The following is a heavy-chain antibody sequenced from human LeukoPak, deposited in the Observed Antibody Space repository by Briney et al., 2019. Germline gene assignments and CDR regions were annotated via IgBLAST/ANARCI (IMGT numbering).Heavy chain of an antibody. D-gene: IGHD3-10*01. Sequence: GASVKVSCKASVYTFTSYGISWVRQARGQGLEWMGWISANDGNTDYPQKLQGRVTMTTDTSTSTAYMELRSLRSDDTAVYYCARESHVTREDYWGQGTLVTVSS. J-gene: IGHJ4*02. CDR2: ISANDGNT. CDR1: VYTFTSYG. CDR3: ARESHVTREDY. V-gene: IGHV1-18*01.